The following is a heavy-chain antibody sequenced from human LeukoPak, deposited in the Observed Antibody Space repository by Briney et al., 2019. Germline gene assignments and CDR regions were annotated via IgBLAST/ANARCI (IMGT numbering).Heavy chain of an antibody. Sequence: GGSLRLSCAASGFTFTSYSMNWVRQAPGKGLEWVSCISSSTSYIYYADSVKGRFTISRDNAEKSLYLQMNSLRAEDTAVYYCARAGGIESAFDWGQGTLVTVSS. D-gene: IGHD5-12*01. J-gene: IGHJ4*02. CDR2: ISSSTSYI. CDR3: ARAGGIESAFD. CDR1: GFTFTSYS. V-gene: IGHV3-21*01.